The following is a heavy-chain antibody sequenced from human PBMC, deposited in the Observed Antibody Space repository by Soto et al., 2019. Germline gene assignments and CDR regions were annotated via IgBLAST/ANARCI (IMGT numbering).Heavy chain of an antibody. Sequence: GGSLRLSCAASGFAFNIYAIHWVRQAPGKGLEWVAVISHDGTNRYYTDSVRGRFTISRDNSKNTVYLETDSLRADDTAVYYCARSSGVPTPDFDYWGQGTLVTVSS. CDR2: ISHDGTNR. CDR1: GFAFNIYA. V-gene: IGHV3-30-3*01. J-gene: IGHJ4*02. CDR3: ARSSGVPTPDFDY. D-gene: IGHD3-3*01.